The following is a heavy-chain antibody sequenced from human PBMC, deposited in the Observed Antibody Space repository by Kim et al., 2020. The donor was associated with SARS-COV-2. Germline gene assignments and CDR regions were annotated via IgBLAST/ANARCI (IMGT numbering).Heavy chain of an antibody. CDR2: INPNSGGT. CDR1: GYTFTGYY. V-gene: IGHV1-2*04. J-gene: IGHJ3*02. D-gene: IGHD2-2*01. CDR3: ARTYCSSTSCYGDAFDI. Sequence: ASVKVSCKASGYTFTGYYMHWVRQAPGQGLEWMGWINPNSGGTNYAQKFQGWVTMTRDTSISTAYMELSRLRSDDTAVYYCARTYCSSTSCYGDAFDIWGQGTMATVSS.